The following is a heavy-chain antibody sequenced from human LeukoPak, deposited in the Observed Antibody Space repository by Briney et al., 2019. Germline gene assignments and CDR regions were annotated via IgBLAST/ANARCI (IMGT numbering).Heavy chain of an antibody. V-gene: IGHV3-30*01. CDR3: ARALNNLYQLLGNY. CDR1: GFTFSSYA. CDR2: ISYDGSNK. J-gene: IGHJ4*02. Sequence: GRSLRLSCAASGFTFSSYAMHWVRQAPGKGLERVAVISYDGSNKYYADSVKGRFTISRDNSKNTLYLQMNSLRAEDTAVYYCARALNNLYQLLGNYWGQGTLVTVSS. D-gene: IGHD2-2*01.